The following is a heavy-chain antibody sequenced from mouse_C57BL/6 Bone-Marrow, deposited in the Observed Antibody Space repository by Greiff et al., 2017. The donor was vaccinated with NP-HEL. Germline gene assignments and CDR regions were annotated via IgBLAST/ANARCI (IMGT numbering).Heavy chain of an antibody. CDR2: ISYSGST. CDR3: ARGILYYYGSSFFDY. D-gene: IGHD1-1*01. J-gene: IGHJ2*01. Sequence: EVQRVESGPGLAKPSQTLSLTCSVTGYSITSDYWNWIRKFPGNKLEYMGYISYSGSTYYNPSLKSRISITRDTSKNQYYLQLNSVTTEDTATYYCARGILYYYGSSFFDYWGQGTTLTVSS. V-gene: IGHV3-8*01. CDR1: GYSITSDY.